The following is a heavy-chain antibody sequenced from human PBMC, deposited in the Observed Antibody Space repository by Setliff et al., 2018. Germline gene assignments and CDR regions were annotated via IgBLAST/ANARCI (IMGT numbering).Heavy chain of an antibody. CDR1: GFTFSSYG. Sequence: GGSLRLSCAASGFTFSSYGMHWVRQAPGKGLEWVAFIRYDGSNKYYADSVKGRFTISRDNAKSSLFLEMNSLRADDTAFYYCVRRHYGSSYDCWGQGTLVTVSS. CDR2: IRYDGSNK. V-gene: IGHV3-30*02. J-gene: IGHJ4*02. CDR3: VRRHYGSSYDC. D-gene: IGHD4-17*01.